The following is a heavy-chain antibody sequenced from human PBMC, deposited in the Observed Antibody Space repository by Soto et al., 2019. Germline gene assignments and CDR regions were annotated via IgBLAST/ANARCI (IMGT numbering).Heavy chain of an antibody. CDR3: ARDQVGDYGLYYYGLEV. CDR2: IYYSGST. D-gene: IGHD1-26*01. Sequence: SETLSLTCTVSGGSISSYYWSWIRQPPGKGLEGIGYIYYSGSTNYNPSLKSRVTISVDTSKNQFSLKLSSVTAADTAVYYCARDQVGDYGLYYYGLEVWGQETTVTVSS. V-gene: IGHV4-59*01. CDR1: GGSISSYY. J-gene: IGHJ6*02.